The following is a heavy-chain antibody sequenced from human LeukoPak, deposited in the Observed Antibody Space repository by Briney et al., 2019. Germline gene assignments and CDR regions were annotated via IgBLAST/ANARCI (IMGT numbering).Heavy chain of an antibody. CDR1: GFAFSSYG. CDR2: IRYDGSNK. CDR3: AKDLSDYGSPLDY. D-gene: IGHD4-17*01. Sequence: PGGSLRLSCAASGFAFSSYGMHWVRQAPGKGLEWVAFIRYDGSNKYYADSVKGRFTISRDNPKNTLYLQMNSLRAEDTAVYYCAKDLSDYGSPLDYWGQGTLVTVSS. V-gene: IGHV3-30*02. J-gene: IGHJ4*02.